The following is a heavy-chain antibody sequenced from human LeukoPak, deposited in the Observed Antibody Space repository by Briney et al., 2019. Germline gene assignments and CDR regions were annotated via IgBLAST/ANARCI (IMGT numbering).Heavy chain of an antibody. CDR3: AREDPQTKVPEGMDV. D-gene: IGHD4/OR15-4a*01. V-gene: IGHV4-59*01. CDR1: GGSISHYY. J-gene: IGHJ6*02. Sequence: SETLSLTCTVSGGSISHYYWSWIRQPPGKGPEWIGYIYYTGTTNYNPSLKSRVTISVDTSKDQFSLKLNSVTAADTAVYYCAREDPQTKVPEGMDVWGQGTTVTVSS. CDR2: IYYTGTT.